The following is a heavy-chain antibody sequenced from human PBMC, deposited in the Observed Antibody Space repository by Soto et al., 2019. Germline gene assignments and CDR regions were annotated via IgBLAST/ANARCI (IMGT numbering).Heavy chain of an antibody. CDR1: GFTFSSYA. J-gene: IGHJ6*02. D-gene: IGHD3-22*01. V-gene: IGHV3-23*01. CDR3: AKDISNGYYFIGECV. CDR2: ISGSGGST. Sequence: GGSLRLSCAASGFTFSSYAMSWVRQAPGKGLEWVSAISGSGGSTYYADSVKGRFTISRDNSKNTLYLQMNSLRAEDTAVYYCAKDISNGYYFIGECVWGQGTTVTVSS.